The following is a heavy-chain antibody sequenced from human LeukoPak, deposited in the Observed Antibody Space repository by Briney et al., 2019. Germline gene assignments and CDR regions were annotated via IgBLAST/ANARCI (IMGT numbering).Heavy chain of an antibody. CDR3: ARGISSIAARGDFQH. J-gene: IGHJ1*01. CDR2: INHSGST. CDR1: GGSFSGYY. Sequence: PSETLSLTCAVYGGSFSGYYWSWIRQPPGKGLEWIGEINHSGSTNYNPSLKSRVTISVGTSKNQFSLKLSSVTAADTAVYYCARGISSIAARGDFQHWGQGTLVTVSS. V-gene: IGHV4-34*01. D-gene: IGHD6-6*01.